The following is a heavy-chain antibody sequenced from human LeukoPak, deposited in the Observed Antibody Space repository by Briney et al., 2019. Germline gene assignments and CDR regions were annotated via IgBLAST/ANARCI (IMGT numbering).Heavy chain of an antibody. D-gene: IGHD3/OR15-3a*01. Sequence: PGGSLRLSCAASGFTVSSNYMSWVRRAPGKGLEWVSVIYSGGSTYYADSVKGRFTISRDNSKNTLYLQMNSLRAEDTAVYYCLRDLGTGTSAGMDVWGQGTTVTVSS. V-gene: IGHV3-66*02. CDR1: GFTVSSNY. CDR2: IYSGGST. J-gene: IGHJ6*02. CDR3: LRDLGTGTSAGMDV.